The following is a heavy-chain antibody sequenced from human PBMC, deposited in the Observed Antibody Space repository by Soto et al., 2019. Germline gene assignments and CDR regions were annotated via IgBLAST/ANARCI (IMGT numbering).Heavy chain of an antibody. D-gene: IGHD3-22*01. V-gene: IGHV1-18*01. CDR3: AIYYYDSSGYSGPMDY. J-gene: IGHJ4*02. Sequence: ASVKVSCKASGYTFTSYGISWVRQAPGQGLEWMGWISAYNGNTNYAQKHQGRVTMTTDTSTSTAYMELRSLRSDDTAVYYCAIYYYDSSGYSGPMDYWGQGTLVTVSS. CDR2: ISAYNGNT. CDR1: GYTFTSYG.